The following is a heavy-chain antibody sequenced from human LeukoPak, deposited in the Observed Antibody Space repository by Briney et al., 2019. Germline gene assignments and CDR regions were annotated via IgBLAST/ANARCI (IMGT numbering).Heavy chain of an antibody. CDR1: GGSFSGYF. CDR3: ARGSLYYGDSSVYFDY. V-gene: IGHV4-34*01. CDR2: INHRGST. J-gene: IGHJ4*02. D-gene: IGHD3-22*01. Sequence: PSETLSLTCAVYGGSFSGYFWTYVRQPPGKGLEWIGEINHRGSTNYNPSLKSRVTISVDTSKNEFSLRLSSVTAADTAVYYCARGSLYYGDSSVYFDYWGQGTLVTVSS.